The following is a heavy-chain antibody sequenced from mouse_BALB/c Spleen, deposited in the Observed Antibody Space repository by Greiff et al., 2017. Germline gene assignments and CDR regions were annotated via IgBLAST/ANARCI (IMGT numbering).Heavy chain of an antibody. V-gene: IGHV3-2*02. J-gene: IGHJ3*01. Sequence: EVKLMESGPGLVKPSQSLSLTCTVTGYSITSDYAWNWIRQFPGNKLEWMGYISYSGSTSYNPSLKSRISITRDTSKNQFFLQLNSVTTEDTATYYCARGRDRGFAYWGQGTLVTVSA. CDR1: GYSITSDYA. CDR2: ISYSGST. D-gene: IGHD3-3*01. CDR3: ARGRDRGFAY.